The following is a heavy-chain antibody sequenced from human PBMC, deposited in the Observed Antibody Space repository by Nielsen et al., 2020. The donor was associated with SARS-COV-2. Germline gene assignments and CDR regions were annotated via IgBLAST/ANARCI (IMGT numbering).Heavy chain of an antibody. CDR3: AKGSVYMEYFDH. CDR2: IWYDGGNE. Sequence: GESLKISCAATGFTFSSYAMHWVRQAQGKGLEWVAVIWYDGGNEYYADSVKGRFTISRDNSKNTLYVQMNSLRAEDTAVYFCAKGSVYMEYFDHWCQGTLVTVSS. D-gene: IGHD5-18*01. V-gene: IGHV3-33*06. J-gene: IGHJ1*01. CDR1: GFTFSSYA.